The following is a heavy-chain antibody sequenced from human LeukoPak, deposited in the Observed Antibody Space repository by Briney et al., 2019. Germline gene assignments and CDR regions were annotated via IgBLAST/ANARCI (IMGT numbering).Heavy chain of an antibody. CDR3: ARVRYGGYFDY. D-gene: IGHD5-12*01. J-gene: IGHJ4*02. CDR1: GFTLTGYW. Sequence: SGGSLRPSCAASGFTLTGYWMSWVRQAPGKGLEWVANIKQDGSEKYYMDSVKGRFTISRDNAENSLYLQMNSLRAEDTAVYYCARVRYGGYFDYWGQGTLVTVSS. CDR2: IKQDGSEK. V-gene: IGHV3-7*01.